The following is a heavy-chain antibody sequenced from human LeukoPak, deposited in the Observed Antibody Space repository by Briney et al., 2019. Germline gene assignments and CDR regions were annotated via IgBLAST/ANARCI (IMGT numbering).Heavy chain of an antibody. Sequence: SETLSLTCTVSGGSISSSSYYWGWIRQPPGKGLEWIGYFYYSGSTNYNPSLKSRVTISVDTSKNQFSLKLSSVTAADTAVYYCARTGPRQLIGYWGQGTLVTVSS. V-gene: IGHV4-61*05. J-gene: IGHJ4*02. CDR1: GGSISSSSYY. D-gene: IGHD6-19*01. CDR2: FYYSGST. CDR3: ARTGPRQLIGY.